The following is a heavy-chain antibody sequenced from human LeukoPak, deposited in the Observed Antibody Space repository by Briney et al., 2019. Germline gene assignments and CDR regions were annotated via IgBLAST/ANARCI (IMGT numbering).Heavy chain of an antibody. V-gene: IGHV3-74*01. CDR3: ASYLTSIPSGMDV. Sequence: PGGSLRLSCAASGFTFSSYWMHWLRQEPRKGLVWFSRISTDGSSRSYADSVKGRFTISRDNGKNTLYLQMNSLRAEDTAVYYCASYLTSIPSGMDVWGQGATVTVSS. J-gene: IGHJ6*02. CDR2: ISTDGSSR. D-gene: IGHD2/OR15-2a*01. CDR1: GFTFSSYW.